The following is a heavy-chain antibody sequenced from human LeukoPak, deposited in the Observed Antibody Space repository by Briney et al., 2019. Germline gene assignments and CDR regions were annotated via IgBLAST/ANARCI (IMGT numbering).Heavy chain of an antibody. CDR3: AREDYGDHLDYYYYMDV. Sequence: ASVKVSCKASGYTFTGYYMHWVRQAPGQGLEWMGRINPNSGGANYAQKFQGRVTMTRDTSISTAYMELSRLRSDDTAVYYCAREDYGDHLDYYYYMDVWGKGTTVTVSS. CDR1: GYTFTGYY. CDR2: INPNSGGA. D-gene: IGHD4-17*01. J-gene: IGHJ6*03. V-gene: IGHV1-2*06.